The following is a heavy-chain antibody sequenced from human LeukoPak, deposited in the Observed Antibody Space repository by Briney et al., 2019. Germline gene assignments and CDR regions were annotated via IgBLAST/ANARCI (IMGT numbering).Heavy chain of an antibody. CDR1: GGSISIYY. V-gene: IGHV4-4*07. D-gene: IGHD6-19*01. CDR3: ASPGYSSGWYAFDI. J-gene: IGHJ3*02. Sequence: SETLSLTCTVSGGSISIYYGTGIGHPAGKGLKGMGRIYASGSTNYNPSLKSRVTMSVDPSKNQFSLRLNSVSAADTAVYYCASPGYSSGWYAFDIWGQGTMVTVSS. CDR2: IYASGST.